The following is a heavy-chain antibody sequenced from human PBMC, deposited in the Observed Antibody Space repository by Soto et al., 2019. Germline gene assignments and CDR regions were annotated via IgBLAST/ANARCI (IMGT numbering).Heavy chain of an antibody. CDR1: GYTFTSYA. D-gene: IGHD2-15*01. J-gene: IGHJ6*02. Sequence: QVQLVQSGAEVKKPGASVKVSCKASGYTFTSYAMHWVRQAPGQRLAWMGWINSGNGNTKYSQKFQGRVTITSDTSASTAYMELSSLRSEDTAVYYCARVVLGYCSGGSCYPYYYYGMDVWGQGTTVTVSS. V-gene: IGHV1-3*01. CDR2: INSGNGNT. CDR3: ARVVLGYCSGGSCYPYYYYGMDV.